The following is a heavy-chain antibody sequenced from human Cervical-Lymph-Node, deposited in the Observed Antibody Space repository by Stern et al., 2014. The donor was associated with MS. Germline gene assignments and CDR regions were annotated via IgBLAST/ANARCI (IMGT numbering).Heavy chain of an antibody. V-gene: IGHV4-61*01. CDR1: GASVNSGSYY. J-gene: IGHJ6*02. Sequence: QVQLEQESGPGLVKPSETLSLTCTVSGASVNSGSYYWSWIRQSPGKGLEWIGYIYYSGSTTYNPSLTSRVTISLDTSKNQFSLRLNSVTAADTAVYFCARDRGIDYDDYGKTDPDNDYGMDVWGQGVSVTVSS. CDR3: ARDRGIDYDDYGKTDPDNDYGMDV. D-gene: IGHD4-17*01. CDR2: IYYSGST.